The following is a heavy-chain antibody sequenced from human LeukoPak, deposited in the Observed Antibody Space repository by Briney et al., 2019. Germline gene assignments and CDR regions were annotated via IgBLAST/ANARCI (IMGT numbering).Heavy chain of an antibody. D-gene: IGHD6-13*01. J-gene: IGHJ4*02. CDR2: INAGNGNT. V-gene: IGHV1-3*01. Sequence: ASVKVSCKASGYTFTSYAMHWVRQAPGQRLEWMGWINAGNGNTKYSQKLQGRVTITRDTSATTAYMELSGLRSEDTAVYYCARDHSSRWYFDYWGQGTLVTVSS. CDR1: GYTFTSYA. CDR3: ARDHSSRWYFDY.